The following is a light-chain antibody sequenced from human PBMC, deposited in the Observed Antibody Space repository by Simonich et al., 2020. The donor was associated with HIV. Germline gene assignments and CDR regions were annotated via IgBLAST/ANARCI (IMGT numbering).Light chain of an antibody. J-gene: IGKJ5*01. CDR2: WAS. CDR3: QQYYGAPIT. CDR1: QSVLSSSNNKNS. Sequence: DIVMTQSPDSLAVSLGERATINCKSSQSVLSSSNNKNSLVWYQQKPGQPPKLLIYWASTRESGVPDRFSGSGSGKDFTLTISSLQAEDVAVYYCQQYYGAPITFGQGTRLEIK. V-gene: IGKV4-1*01.